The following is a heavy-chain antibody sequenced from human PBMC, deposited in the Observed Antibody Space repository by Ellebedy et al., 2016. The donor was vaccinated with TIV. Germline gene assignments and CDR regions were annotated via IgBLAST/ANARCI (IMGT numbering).Heavy chain of an antibody. J-gene: IGHJ4*02. V-gene: IGHV4-39*07. CDR1: GGSISSSSYY. Sequence: SETLSLTXTVSGGSISSSSYYWGWIRQPPGKGLEWIGSIYYSGSTYYNPSLKSRVTISVDTSKNQFSLKLSSVTAADTAVYYCASTMVRGGPIDYWGQGTLVTVSS. D-gene: IGHD3-10*01. CDR3: ASTMVRGGPIDY. CDR2: IYYSGST.